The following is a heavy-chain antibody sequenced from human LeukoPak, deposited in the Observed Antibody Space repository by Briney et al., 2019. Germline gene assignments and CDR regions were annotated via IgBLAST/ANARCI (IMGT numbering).Heavy chain of an antibody. J-gene: IGHJ5*02. D-gene: IGHD3-22*01. CDR1: GFSFSDAW. Sequence: GGSLRLSCATSGFSFSDAWMNWVRQAPGKGLEWIGRIRRNSDGGTIDYAAPVKGRFALSRDDSKNTLYLHMSSLQTEDTAVYYCATDFYDTTWGQGTLVTVSS. CDR2: IRRNSDGGTI. V-gene: IGHV3-15*07. CDR3: ATDFYDTT.